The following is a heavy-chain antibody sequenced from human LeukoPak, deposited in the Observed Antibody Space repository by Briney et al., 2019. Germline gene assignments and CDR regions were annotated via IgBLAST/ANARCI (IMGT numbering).Heavy chain of an antibody. J-gene: IGHJ4*02. Sequence: GGSLRLSCAASGFTLSSYSMNWVRQAPGKGMEWISHITIDLTIIDYADSVKGRFTISRDKPKNSLYLQMNSLRAEDTAVYYCVRDKDWAFYYWGQGTLITVSS. CDR1: GFTLSSYS. D-gene: IGHD3-9*01. CDR2: ITIDLTII. CDR3: VRDKDWAFYY. V-gene: IGHV3-48*01.